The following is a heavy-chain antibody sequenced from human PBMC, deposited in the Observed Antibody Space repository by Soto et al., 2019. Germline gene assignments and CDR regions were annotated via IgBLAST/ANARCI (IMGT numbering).Heavy chain of an antibody. D-gene: IGHD3-10*01. J-gene: IGHJ5*02. V-gene: IGHV4-34*01. Sequence: SSETLSLTCAVYGGSFSGYDCSWIRQPPWKGLEWIGEINHSGSTNYNPSLKSRVTISVDTSTNQFSLKLSSVTAPDTAGCYCARGLTSSEGAGLGNLFDPLGQGTLVTVSS. CDR3: ARGLTSSEGAGLGNLFDP. CDR2: INHSGST. CDR1: GGSFSGYD.